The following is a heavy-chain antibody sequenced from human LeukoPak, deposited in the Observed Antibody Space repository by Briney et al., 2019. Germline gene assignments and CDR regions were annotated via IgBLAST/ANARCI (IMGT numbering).Heavy chain of an antibody. D-gene: IGHD3-9*01. CDR3: ASATYYDILTGYCQY. J-gene: IGHJ4*02. CDR2: ISGSGDDT. CDR1: GFTFTDSY. Sequence: GGSLRLSCAASGFTFTDSYMTWVRQAPGKGLEWLSYISGSGDDTNYADSVRGRFTISRDNAKNSLYLQMNSLRVEDTAVYYCASATYYDILTGYCQYWGQGTLVTVSS. V-gene: IGHV3-11*06.